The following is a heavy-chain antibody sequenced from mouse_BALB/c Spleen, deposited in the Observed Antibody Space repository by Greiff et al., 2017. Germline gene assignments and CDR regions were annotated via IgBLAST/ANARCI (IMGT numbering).Heavy chain of an antibody. CDR3: ARGDYGRDGMDY. D-gene: IGHD1-1*02. V-gene: IGHV5-17*02. CDR1: GFPFSSFG. Sequence: EVMLVESGGGLVQPGGSRKLSCAASGFPFSSFGMHWVRQAPEKGLEWVAYISSGSSTIYYADTVKGGFTISRDNPKNTLFLLMTSLRSEDTAVYYCARGDYGRDGMDYWGQGTSVTVSS. J-gene: IGHJ4*01. CDR2: ISSGSSTI.